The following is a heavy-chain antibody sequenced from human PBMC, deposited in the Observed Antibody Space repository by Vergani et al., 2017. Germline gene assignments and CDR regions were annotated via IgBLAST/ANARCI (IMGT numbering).Heavy chain of an antibody. J-gene: IGHJ6*02. CDR1: GFTFSSYG. CDR2: IWYDGSNK. D-gene: IGHD3-22*01. CDR3: ARGHYYDSSGYQRFGMDV. V-gene: IGHV3-33*01. Sequence: QVQLVESGGGVVQPGRSLRLSCAASGFTFSSYGMHWVRQAPGKGLEWVAVIWYDGSNKYYADSVKGRFTISRDNSKNTLYLQMNSLRAEDTAVYYCARGHYYDSSGYQRFGMDVWGQGTTVTVSS.